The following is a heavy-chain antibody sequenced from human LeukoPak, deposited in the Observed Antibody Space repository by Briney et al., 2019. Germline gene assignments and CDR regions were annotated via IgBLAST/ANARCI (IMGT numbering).Heavy chain of an antibody. V-gene: IGHV4-4*07. CDR1: GGSISSYY. D-gene: IGHD2-15*01. J-gene: IGHJ5*02. CDR2: IYTSGST. Sequence: SETLSLTCTVSGGSISSYYWSRIRQPAGKGLEWIGRIYTSGSTNYNPSLKSRVTMSVDTSKNQFSLKLSSVTAADTAVYYCARQYCSGGSCYRAGGDWFDPWGQGTLVTVSS. CDR3: ARQYCSGGSCYRAGGDWFDP.